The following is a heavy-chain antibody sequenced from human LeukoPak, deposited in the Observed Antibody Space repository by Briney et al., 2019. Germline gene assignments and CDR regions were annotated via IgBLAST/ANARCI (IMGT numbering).Heavy chain of an antibody. CDR2: INPNSGGT. D-gene: IGHD4-17*01. CDR1: GYTFTGYY. J-gene: IGHJ6*02. V-gene: IGHV1-2*04. CDR3: ARDQDYGDPPSGMDV. Sequence: ASVKVSCKASGYTFTGYYMHWVRQAPGQGLEWMGWINPNSGGTNYAQKFQGWVTMTRDTSISTAYMELSRLRSDDTAVYYCARDQDYGDPPSGMDVWGQGTTVTVSS.